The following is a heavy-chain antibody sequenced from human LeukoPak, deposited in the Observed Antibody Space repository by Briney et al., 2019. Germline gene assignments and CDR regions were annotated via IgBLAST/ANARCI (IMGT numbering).Heavy chain of an antibody. CDR1: GYTFTIYG. V-gene: IGHV1-69*13. J-gene: IGHJ5*02. CDR3: ARVTGGRYCSTTSCYMRGWFDP. CDR2: IIPVFGTS. D-gene: IGHD2-2*02. Sequence: GASVTVSFKASGYTFTIYGNSWVRQAPGQGQEWMGGIIPVFGTSNYAQKFQGRVTITADESTRTAYMELSSLRSEDTAVYYCARVTGGRYCSTTSCYMRGWFDPWGQGTLVTVSS.